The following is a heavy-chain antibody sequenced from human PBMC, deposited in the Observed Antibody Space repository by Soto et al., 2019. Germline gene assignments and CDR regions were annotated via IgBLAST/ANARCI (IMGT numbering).Heavy chain of an antibody. CDR3: ARDCIAARPHYYYYGMDV. V-gene: IGHV3-21*01. J-gene: IGHJ6*02. CDR1: GFTFSSYG. D-gene: IGHD6-6*01. CDR2: ISSSSSYI. Sequence: GGSLRLSCAASGFTFSSYGMHWVRQAPGKGLEWVSSISSSSSYIYYADSVKGRFTISRDNAKNSLYLQMNSLRAEDTAVYYCARDCIAARPHYYYYGMDVWGQGTTVTVSS.